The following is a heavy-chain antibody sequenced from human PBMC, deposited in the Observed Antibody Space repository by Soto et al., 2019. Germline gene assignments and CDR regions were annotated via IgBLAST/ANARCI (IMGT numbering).Heavy chain of an antibody. Sequence: PVGSLRLSCAASGFTFSSYGMHWVRQAPGKGLEWVAVIWYDGSNKYYADSVKGRFTISRDNSKNTLYLQMNSLRAEDTAVYYCARTNGYSCGYLDYWGQGTLVTVSS. J-gene: IGHJ4*02. CDR2: IWYDGSNK. V-gene: IGHV3-33*01. D-gene: IGHD5-18*01. CDR1: GFTFSSYG. CDR3: ARTNGYSCGYLDY.